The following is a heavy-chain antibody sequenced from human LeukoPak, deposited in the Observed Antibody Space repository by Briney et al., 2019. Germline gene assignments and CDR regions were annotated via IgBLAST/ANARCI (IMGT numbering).Heavy chain of an antibody. Sequence: GGSLRPSCAASGFTFSSYGMHWVRQAPGKGLEWVAVISYDGSNKYYADSVKGRFTISRDNSKNTLYLQMNSLRAEDTAVYYCAKAAAGHFDYWGQGTLVTVSS. CDR2: ISYDGSNK. D-gene: IGHD6-13*01. V-gene: IGHV3-30*18. J-gene: IGHJ4*02. CDR1: GFTFSSYG. CDR3: AKAAAGHFDY.